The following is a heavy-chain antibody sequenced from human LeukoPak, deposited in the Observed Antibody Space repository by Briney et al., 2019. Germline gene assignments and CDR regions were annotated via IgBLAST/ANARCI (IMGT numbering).Heavy chain of an antibody. Sequence: GGSLRLSCAAPGFGFRRNWMGWVGQAQGKGPEWVANIKRDGSQKYYLDSVKGRFTISRDNAKNSLYLQMNSLRVEDTAVYYCARLGLEVGGPNWFDPWGQGTLVTVSS. CDR2: IKRDGSQK. J-gene: IGHJ5*02. D-gene: IGHD1-1*01. V-gene: IGHV3-7*01. CDR3: ARLGLEVGGPNWFDP. CDR1: GFGFRRNW.